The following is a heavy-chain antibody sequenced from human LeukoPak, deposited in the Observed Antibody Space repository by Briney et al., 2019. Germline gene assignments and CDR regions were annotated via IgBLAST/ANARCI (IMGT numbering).Heavy chain of an antibody. CDR1: GFTMRTYG. CDR3: ANVSEYDDFWSRYNHSSYNYMDV. J-gene: IGHJ6*03. D-gene: IGHD3-3*01. V-gene: IGHV3-23*01. Sequence: PGGSLRLSCVASGFTMRTYGMSWVRQAPGKGLEGVSGTPSCCDNTYYADSVKGRFTIYRDNYDNTLYLQINSLRVEDTAIYYCANVSEYDDFWSRYNHSSYNYMDVWGKRTTVTVS. CDR2: TPSCCDNT.